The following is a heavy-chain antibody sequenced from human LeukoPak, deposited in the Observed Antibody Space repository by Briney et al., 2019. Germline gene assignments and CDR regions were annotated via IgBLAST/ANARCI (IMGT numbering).Heavy chain of an antibody. CDR2: IIPILGIA. Sequence: ASVKVSCKASGGTFSSYAISWVRQAPGQGLEWMGRIIPILGIANYAQKFQGRVTITADKSTSTAYMELSSLRSEDTAVYYCARTGTYGSGSYSDYWGQGTLSPSPQ. J-gene: IGHJ4*02. D-gene: IGHD3-10*01. CDR1: GGTFSSYA. V-gene: IGHV1-69*04. CDR3: ARTGTYGSGSYSDY.